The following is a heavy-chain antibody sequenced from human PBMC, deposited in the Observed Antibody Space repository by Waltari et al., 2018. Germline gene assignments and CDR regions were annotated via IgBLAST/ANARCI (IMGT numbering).Heavy chain of an antibody. D-gene: IGHD1-26*01. CDR1: GGTFSSYA. V-gene: IGHV1-69*08. CDR2: IIPIVGTA. J-gene: IGHJ4*02. CDR3: AQTLSYSGSPDY. Sequence: QVQLVQSGAEVKKPGSSVKVSCKASGGTFSSYAISWVRQAPGQGLEWMGRIIPIVGTANYVQKFQGTVTITADKSTSTAYMELSRLRTEDTAVYYCAQTLSYSGSPDYWGQGTLVTVSS.